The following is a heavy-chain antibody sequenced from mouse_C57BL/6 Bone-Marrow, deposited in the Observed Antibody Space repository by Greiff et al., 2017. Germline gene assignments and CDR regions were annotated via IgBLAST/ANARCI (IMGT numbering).Heavy chain of an antibody. CDR2: IYYSGTI. Sequence: EVKLMESGPGLVKPSQTVFLTCTVTGISITTGNYRWSWIRQFPGNKLEWIGYIYYSGTITYNPSLTSRTTITRDTPKNQFFLEMNSLTAEDTATYDWARDGVYYGSSPPTAYFDVWGTGTTVTVSS. D-gene: IGHD1-1*01. V-gene: IGHV3-5*01. J-gene: IGHJ1*03. CDR3: ARDGVYYGSSPPTAYFDV. CDR1: GISITTGNYR.